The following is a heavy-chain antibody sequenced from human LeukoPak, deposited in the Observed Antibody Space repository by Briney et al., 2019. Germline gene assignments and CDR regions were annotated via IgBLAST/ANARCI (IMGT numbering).Heavy chain of an antibody. V-gene: IGHV1-8*01. CDR2: MNPNSGNT. J-gene: IGHJ3*02. Sequence: ASVKVSCKASGYTFTSYDINWVRQATGQGLEWMGWMNPNSGNTGYAQKFQGRVVMTRDTSTSTVYMELSGLRSEDTALYYCARADGRKDAFDIWGPGTLVTVSS. CDR3: ARADGRKDAFDI. CDR1: GYTFTSYD.